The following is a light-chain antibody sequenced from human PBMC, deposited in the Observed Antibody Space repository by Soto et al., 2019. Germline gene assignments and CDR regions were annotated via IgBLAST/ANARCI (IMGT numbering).Light chain of an antibody. CDR2: WAS. J-gene: IGKJ1*01. CDR1: QSILYSSNNRNY. Sequence: DIVMTQSPDSLAVSLGERATINCNSSQSILYSSNNRNYLAWYQQKPGQPPKLLIYWASTREFGVPDRFSGSGSGTDFTLTISSLQAEDVAVYFCQQYYTSPPTFGQGTKVEI. V-gene: IGKV4-1*01. CDR3: QQYYTSPPT.